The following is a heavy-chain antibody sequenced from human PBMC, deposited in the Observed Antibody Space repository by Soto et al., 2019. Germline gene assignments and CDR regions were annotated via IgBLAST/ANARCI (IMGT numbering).Heavy chain of an antibody. CDR1: GGTFSSYT. V-gene: IGHV1-69*02. CDR3: ARATVTTGGGYYYYYMDV. CDR2: IIPILGIA. D-gene: IGHD4-17*01. Sequence: GASVKVSCKASGGTFSSYTISWVRQAPGQGLEWMGRIIPILGIANYAQKFQGRVTITADKSTSTAYMELSSLRSEDTAVYYCARATVTTGGGYYYYYMDVWGKGTTVTVS. J-gene: IGHJ6*03.